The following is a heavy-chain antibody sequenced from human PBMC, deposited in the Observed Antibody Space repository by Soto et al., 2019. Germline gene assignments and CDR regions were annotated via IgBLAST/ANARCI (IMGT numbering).Heavy chain of an antibody. CDR2: ISGTGEST. CDR3: ATHVPSIHFAY. J-gene: IGHJ4*02. Sequence: EVQVLESGGGSVQPGGSLRLSCAASVFPFNSYAMSWVRQTPGKGLEWVSSISGTGESTYYADSVKGRFIISRDNSKNTLYLHMNSLLGEDTAVYYCATHVPSIHFAYWGQGTLVTVSS. CDR1: VFPFNSYA. D-gene: IGHD2-2*02. V-gene: IGHV3-23*01.